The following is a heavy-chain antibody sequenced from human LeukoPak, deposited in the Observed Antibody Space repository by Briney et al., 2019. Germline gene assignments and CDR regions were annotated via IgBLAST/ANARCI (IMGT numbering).Heavy chain of an antibody. Sequence: GGSLRLSCAASGFRFSDAWMSWVRQAPGKGLEWVGRIKRKIDGERTDYVESVKGRFIISRDDSTNTLFLQMNSLKIEDTAVYHCTTGYSSGYIEDYWGQGTRVSVSS. CDR1: GFRFSDAW. D-gene: IGHD3-22*01. CDR3: TTGYSSGYIEDY. CDR2: IKRKIDGERT. J-gene: IGHJ4*02. V-gene: IGHV3-15*01.